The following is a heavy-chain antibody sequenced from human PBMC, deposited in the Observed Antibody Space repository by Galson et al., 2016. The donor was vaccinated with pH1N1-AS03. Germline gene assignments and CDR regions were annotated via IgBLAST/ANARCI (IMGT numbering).Heavy chain of an antibody. CDR2: IIAMFGTA. J-gene: IGHJ3*02. V-gene: IGHV1-69*06. D-gene: IGHD3-3*01. CDR1: GGTFSSYA. Sequence: SCKASGGTFSSYAISWVRQAPGQGLEWMGGIIAMFGTANYAQKVQGRVTITADKSTSTAYMELSSLRSEDTAVYYCARDANYDFWSGHDAFDIWGQETMVTVSS. CDR3: ARDANYDFWSGHDAFDI.